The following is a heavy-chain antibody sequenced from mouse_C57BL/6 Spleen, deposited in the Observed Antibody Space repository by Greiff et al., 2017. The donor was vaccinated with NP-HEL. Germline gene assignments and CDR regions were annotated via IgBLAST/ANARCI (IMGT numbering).Heavy chain of an antibody. Sequence: VQLQQPGAELVKPGASVKLSCKASGYTFTSYWMQWVKQRPGQGLEWIGEIDPSDSYTNYNQKFKGKATLTVDTSSSTAYMQLSSLTSEDSAVYYCARDITTGYFDYWGQGTTLTVSS. CDR1: GYTFTSYW. CDR2: IDPSDSYT. D-gene: IGHD1-1*01. J-gene: IGHJ2*01. V-gene: IGHV1-50*01. CDR3: ARDITTGYFDY.